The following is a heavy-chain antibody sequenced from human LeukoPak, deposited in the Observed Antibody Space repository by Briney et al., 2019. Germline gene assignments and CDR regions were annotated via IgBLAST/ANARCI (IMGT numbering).Heavy chain of an antibody. D-gene: IGHD5-24*01. CDR2: ISYDGSNK. V-gene: IGHV3-30*03. Sequence: PGGSLRLSCAASGFTFSSYSMNWVRQAPGKGLEWVAVISYDGSNKYYADSVKGRFTISRDNSKNTLYLQMNSLRAEDTAVYYCARDKESRRDGYNHYFDYWGQGTLVTVSS. CDR1: GFTFSSYS. J-gene: IGHJ4*02. CDR3: ARDKESRRDGYNHYFDY.